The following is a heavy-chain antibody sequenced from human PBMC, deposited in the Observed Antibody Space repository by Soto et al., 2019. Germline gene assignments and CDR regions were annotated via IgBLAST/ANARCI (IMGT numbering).Heavy chain of an antibody. CDR1: GGSIIGDY. V-gene: IGHV4-59*01. J-gene: IGHJ6*02. CDR3: ARDLWGYCGTDCYPLDV. CDR2: MYNTGST. D-gene: IGHD2-21*02. Sequence: SETLSLTCTVSGGSIIGDYWSWILQPPGKGLEWIGYMYNTGSTVYNPSFKSRVTISVDTSKNQFSLKLNSVTAADTAVYYCARDLWGYCGTDCYPLDVWGQGTTVTVSS.